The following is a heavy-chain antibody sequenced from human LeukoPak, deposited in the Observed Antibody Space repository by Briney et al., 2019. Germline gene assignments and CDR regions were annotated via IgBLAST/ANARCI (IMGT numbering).Heavy chain of an antibody. D-gene: IGHD1-1*01. CDR1: GCTFSSCW. Sequence: GGSLRLSCAASGCTFSSCWMSWFRQAPGKGLEWVANIKQDGSDKYYVDSVKGRFTISRDNAKNSLYLQINSLRAEDTAVYYCARDGGTGIPFDYWGQGTLVTVSS. CDR2: IKQDGSDK. CDR3: ARDGGTGIPFDY. V-gene: IGHV3-7*01. J-gene: IGHJ4*02.